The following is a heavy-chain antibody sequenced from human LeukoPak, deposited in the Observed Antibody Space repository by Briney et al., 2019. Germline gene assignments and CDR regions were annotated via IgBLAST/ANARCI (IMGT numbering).Heavy chain of an antibody. V-gene: IGHV3-7*01. CDR2: IKKDGSEE. CDR3: ARSNPNRNALDL. J-gene: IGHJ3*01. CDR1: EFTLNSYL. Sequence: GGSLRLSCAASEFTLNSYLMSWVRQAPGRGLEWVANIKKDGSEESYLDSVKGRFTVSRDNAKNSLFLQMNSLRGEDTAVYYCARSNPNRNALDLWGQGTMVTISS. D-gene: IGHD1-14*01.